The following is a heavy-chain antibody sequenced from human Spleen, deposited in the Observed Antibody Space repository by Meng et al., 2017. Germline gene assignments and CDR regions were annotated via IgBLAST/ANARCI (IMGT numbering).Heavy chain of an antibody. CDR2: IYYSGST. CDR3: VRSSAWVRTGFDP. CDR1: GGSISSSSYY. J-gene: IGHJ5*02. V-gene: IGHV4-39*01. Sequence: QLQLQESGPGLVKHAETLSLTCAVSGGSISSSSYYWGWMRQPPGKGLEWIATIYYSGSTYYNPSLKSRVTISEDTSKNQFSLKLTSVTAADTAVYYCVRSSAWVRTGFDPWGQGTLVTVSS. D-gene: IGHD6-25*01.